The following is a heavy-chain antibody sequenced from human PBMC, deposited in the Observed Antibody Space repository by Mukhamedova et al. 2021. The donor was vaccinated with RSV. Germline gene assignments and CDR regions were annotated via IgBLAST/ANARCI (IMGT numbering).Heavy chain of an antibody. V-gene: IGHV3-48*03. J-gene: IGHJ3*02. Sequence: AEYMGGRFTISRDNAKNSLYLQMNSLRADDTALYFCARDFLQQTSSDGYDIWGRGTMVTVSS. D-gene: IGHD2-2*01. CDR3: ARDFLQQTSSDGYDI.